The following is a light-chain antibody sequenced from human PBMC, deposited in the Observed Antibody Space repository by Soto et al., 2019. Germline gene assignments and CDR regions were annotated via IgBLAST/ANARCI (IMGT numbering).Light chain of an antibody. Sequence: EIVMTQSPVTLSVSPGERATLSCRASESVSTNLAWYQQKPGQAPRLLIYVASTRATGVPARFTGGGSGTEFTLTISRLQSEDFAVYYCLHFNRWPWTFGQGTKVAIK. CDR2: VAS. J-gene: IGKJ1*01. CDR1: ESVSTN. CDR3: LHFNRWPWT. V-gene: IGKV3-15*01.